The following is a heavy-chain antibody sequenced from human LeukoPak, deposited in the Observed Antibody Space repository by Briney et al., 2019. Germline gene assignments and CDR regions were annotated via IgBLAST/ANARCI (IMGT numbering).Heavy chain of an antibody. D-gene: IGHD6-19*01. J-gene: IGHJ5*02. CDR2: FNPNSGGT. CDR1: GYTFTGHY. V-gene: IGHV1-2*02. CDR3: ARVAGGWFDP. Sequence: ASVKVSCKASGYTFTGHYVHWVRQAPGQGLEWMGWFNPNSGGTNSAQKFQGRVTMTRDTSISTAYMELNRLKSDDTAVYYCARVAGGWFDPWGQGTLVTVSS.